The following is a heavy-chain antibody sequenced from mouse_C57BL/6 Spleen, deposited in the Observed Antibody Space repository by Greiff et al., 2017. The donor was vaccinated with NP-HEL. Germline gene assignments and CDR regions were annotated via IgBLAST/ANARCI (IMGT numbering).Heavy chain of an antibody. Sequence: VQLQQPGAELVKPGASVKLSCKASGYTFTSYWMQWVKQRPGQGLEWIGEIDPSDSYTNYNQKFKGKATLTVDTSSSTAYMQLSSLTSEDSAVYYCARKWGTTYYFDYWGQGTTLTVSS. CDR3: ARKWGTTYYFDY. D-gene: IGHD1-1*01. V-gene: IGHV1-50*01. CDR2: IDPSDSYT. CDR1: GYTFTSYW. J-gene: IGHJ2*01.